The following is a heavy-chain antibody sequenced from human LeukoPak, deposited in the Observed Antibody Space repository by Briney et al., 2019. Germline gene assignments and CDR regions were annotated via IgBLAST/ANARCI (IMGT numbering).Heavy chain of an antibody. V-gene: IGHV3-74*01. CDR3: VRETGTIGYYMDV. CDR2: IHRDGGMT. D-gene: IGHD2-15*01. Sequence: SGGSLRLSCAASGFTFTGNSMHWVRQGPGKGLVWVARIHRDGGMTRDADSVEGRFTISRDNAKNTLYLQMNSLRAEDTAIYYCVRETGTIGYYMDVWGKGTTVTVSS. J-gene: IGHJ6*03. CDR1: GFTFTGNS.